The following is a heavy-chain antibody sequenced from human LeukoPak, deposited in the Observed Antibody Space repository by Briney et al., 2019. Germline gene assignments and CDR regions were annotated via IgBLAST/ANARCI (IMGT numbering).Heavy chain of an antibody. J-gene: IGHJ1*01. D-gene: IGHD6-13*01. CDR2: MNPNSGNT. Sequence: ASVKVSCKASGYTFTSYDINWVRQATGQGLEWMGWMNPNSGNTGYAQKFQGRVTMTRNTSISTAYMELSSLRSEDTAVYYCARVSSSRLEYFQHWGQGTLVTVSS. V-gene: IGHV1-8*01. CDR1: GYTFTSYD. CDR3: ARVSSSRLEYFQH.